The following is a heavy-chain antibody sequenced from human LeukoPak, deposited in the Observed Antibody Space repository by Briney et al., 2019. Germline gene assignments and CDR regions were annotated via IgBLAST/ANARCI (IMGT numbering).Heavy chain of an antibody. Sequence: PGGSLRLSCAASGFTVSNNYMKWVRQAPGKGLEWVSLIYSTGATYFADSVKGRFTISRDNSKNTLYLQMNSLRAEDTAVYYCARDPWELHTGGYWGQGTLVTVSS. D-gene: IGHD1-26*01. CDR2: IYSTGAT. V-gene: IGHV3-66*01. CDR1: GFTVSNNY. J-gene: IGHJ4*02. CDR3: ARDPWELHTGGY.